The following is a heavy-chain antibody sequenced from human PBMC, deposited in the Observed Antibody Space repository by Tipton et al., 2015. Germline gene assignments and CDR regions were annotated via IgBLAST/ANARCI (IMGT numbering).Heavy chain of an antibody. CDR3: ARDLEHGMDV. Sequence: TLSLTCTVSGGSFSDYYWSWIRQSPEEGLEWIGYIYYSGSTNYNPSLRSRVAMSMDTSKNQFSLKLSSVIAADTAVYYCARDLEHGMDVWGQGTTVTVSS. D-gene: IGHD5-24*01. CDR1: GGSFSDYY. J-gene: IGHJ6*02. V-gene: IGHV4-59*01. CDR2: IYYSGST.